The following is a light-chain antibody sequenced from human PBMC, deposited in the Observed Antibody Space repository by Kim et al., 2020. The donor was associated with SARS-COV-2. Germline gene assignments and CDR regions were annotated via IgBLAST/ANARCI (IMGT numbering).Light chain of an antibody. Sequence: ASVGDRVTITCRASQDISNYLAWYQQKPGKVPKLLIYAASTLQSGVPSRFSGTGSGTDFTLTISSLQPEDVATYYCQKYYSDPAFGQGTKVDIK. CDR3: QKYYSDPA. CDR2: AAS. V-gene: IGKV1-27*01. J-gene: IGKJ1*01. CDR1: QDISNY.